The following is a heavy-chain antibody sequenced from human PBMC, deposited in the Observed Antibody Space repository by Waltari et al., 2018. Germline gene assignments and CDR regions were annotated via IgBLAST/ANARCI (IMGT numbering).Heavy chain of an antibody. D-gene: IGHD3-16*01. J-gene: IGHJ6*03. V-gene: IGHV1-46*01. Sequence: QVQLVQSGAEVKKPGASVKVSCKASGYTFSSYYMHWVRQAPGQGLEWMGIINPSGVSTSYDKKVKGRVTMTRDTSTSTVYMELSSLRSEDTAVYYCARGGKTPPRAAHIYYMDVWGKGTTVTISS. CDR2: INPSGVST. CDR3: ARGGKTPPRAAHIYYMDV. CDR1: GYTFSSYY.